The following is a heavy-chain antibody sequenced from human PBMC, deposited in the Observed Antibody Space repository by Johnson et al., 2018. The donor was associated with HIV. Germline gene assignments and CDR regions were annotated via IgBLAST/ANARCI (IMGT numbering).Heavy chain of an antibody. CDR1: GFTFSGSA. D-gene: IGHD2-15*01. Sequence: VQLVESGGGLVLPGGSLKLACAASGFTFSGSAMHWVRQASGRGLEWVGLIRSKGNTYATVYAASVKGRFTISRDDSQNTAYLQLNSLKTDDTAVYYCTKFFGYCSVGGWYTPGDIWSQGTMVTFSS. CDR2: IRSKGNTYAT. CDR3: TKFFGYCSVGGWYTPGDI. J-gene: IGHJ3*02. V-gene: IGHV3-73*02.